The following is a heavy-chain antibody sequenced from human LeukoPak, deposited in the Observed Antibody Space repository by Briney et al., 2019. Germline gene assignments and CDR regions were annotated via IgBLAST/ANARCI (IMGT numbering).Heavy chain of an antibody. D-gene: IGHD3-9*01. CDR1: GFTFSIYS. Sequence: GGSLRLSCAASGFTFSIYSMHWVRQAPGKGLVWVSYIKPDGSDTAYADSVKGRFTISRDNAKNTLYLQMNSLRAEDTGVYYCARDKDWLLYDYWGQGTPVTVSS. CDR3: ARDKDWLLYDY. CDR2: IKPDGSDT. V-gene: IGHV3-74*01. J-gene: IGHJ4*02.